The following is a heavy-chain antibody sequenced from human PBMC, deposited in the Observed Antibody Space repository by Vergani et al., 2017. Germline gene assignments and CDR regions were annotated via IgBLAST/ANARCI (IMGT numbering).Heavy chain of an antibody. CDR1: GFTFSSYS. D-gene: IGHD3-22*01. J-gene: IGHJ3*02. CDR3: HSRDSRDAFDI. Sequence: EVQLVESGGGLVQPGGSLRLSCAASGFTFSSYSMNWVRQAPGKGLEWVSYISSSSSTIYYADSVKGRFTISRDNAKNSLYLQMNSLRAEDTAVYYCHSRDSRDAFDIWGQGTMVTVSS. CDR2: ISSSSSTI. V-gene: IGHV3-48*01.